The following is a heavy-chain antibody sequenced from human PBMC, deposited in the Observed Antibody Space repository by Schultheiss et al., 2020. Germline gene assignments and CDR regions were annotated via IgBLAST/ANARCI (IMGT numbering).Heavy chain of an antibody. CDR3: ARGENWGSTFNY. CDR2: IYYSGST. Sequence: SETLSLTCTVSGGSVSSGSYYWSWIRQPPGKGLEWIGYIYYSGSTNYNPSLKSRVTISLDKSKNQFSLKLSSVTAADTAVYYCARGENWGSTFNYWGQGTLVTVSS. J-gene: IGHJ4*02. CDR1: GGSVSSGSYY. D-gene: IGHD7-27*01. V-gene: IGHV4-61*01.